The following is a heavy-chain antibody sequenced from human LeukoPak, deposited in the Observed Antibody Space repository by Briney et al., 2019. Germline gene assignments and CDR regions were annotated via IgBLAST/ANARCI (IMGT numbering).Heavy chain of an antibody. CDR1: GGSISSGDYY. J-gene: IGHJ6*02. CDR2: IYYSGST. Sequence: SETLSLTCTVSGGSISSGDYYWSWIRQPPGKGLEWIGYIYYSGSTYYNPSLKSRVTISVDTSKNQFSLKLSSVTAADTAVYYCARDCSGGSCYYYYGMDVWAKGPRSPSP. D-gene: IGHD2-15*01. V-gene: IGHV4-30-4*01. CDR3: ARDCSGGSCYYYYGMDV.